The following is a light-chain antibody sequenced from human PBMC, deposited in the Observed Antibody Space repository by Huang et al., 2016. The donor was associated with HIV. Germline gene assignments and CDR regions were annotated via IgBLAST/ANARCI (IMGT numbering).Light chain of an antibody. Sequence: EVVLTQSPGTRSLSPGERATLSCRASQSVSSNYLAWYQQKPGQAPRLLIYGASSRATGIPDRFSGSGSGTDFTLTISRLEPEDFAVYYCHHYGSLFTFGQGTKLEIK. J-gene: IGKJ2*01. CDR1: QSVSSNY. CDR3: HHYGSLFT. CDR2: GAS. V-gene: IGKV3-20*01.